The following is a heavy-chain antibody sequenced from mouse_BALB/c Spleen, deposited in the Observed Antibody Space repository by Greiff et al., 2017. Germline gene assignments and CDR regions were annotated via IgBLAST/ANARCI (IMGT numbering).Heavy chain of an antibody. CDR1: GYTFTSYW. V-gene: IGHV1-69*02. Sequence: QVHVKQPGAELVKPGAPVKLSCKASGYTFTSYWMNWVKQRPGRGLEWIGRIDPSDSETHYNQKFKDKATLTVDKSSSTAYIQLSSLTSEDSAVYYCARGGVRAMDYWGQGTSVTVSS. CDR2: IDPSDSET. D-gene: IGHD2-14*01. J-gene: IGHJ4*01. CDR3: ARGGVRAMDY.